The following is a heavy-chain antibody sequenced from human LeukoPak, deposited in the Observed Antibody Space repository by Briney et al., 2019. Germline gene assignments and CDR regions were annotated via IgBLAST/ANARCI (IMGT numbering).Heavy chain of an antibody. CDR2: INPSGGTT. CDR1: GYTFTSYY. J-gene: IGHJ6*03. D-gene: IGHD5-12*01. CDR3: ARDRGGYGRYYYYMDV. Sequence: ASVKVSCKASGYTFTSYYMHWVRQAPGQGLEWMGLINPSGGTTRYAQKFQGRVTMTRDLSTSTDYMELSSLRSEDTAVYYCARDRGGYGRYYYYMDVWGKGTTVTISS. V-gene: IGHV1-46*01.